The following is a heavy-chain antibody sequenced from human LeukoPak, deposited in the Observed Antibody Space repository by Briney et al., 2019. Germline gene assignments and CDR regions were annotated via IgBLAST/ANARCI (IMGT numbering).Heavy chain of an antibody. CDR3: ARDQPGYCSSTSCYGDYYYYYMDV. V-gene: IGHV3-21*01. Sequence: GGSLRLSCAASGFTFSSYSMNWVRQAPGKGLEWVSSISSSSSYIYYADSVKGRFTISRDNAKNSLYLQMNSLRAEDTAVYYCARDQPGYCSSTSCYGDYYYYYMDVWGKGTTVTISS. CDR2: ISSSSSYI. CDR1: GFTFSSYS. J-gene: IGHJ6*03. D-gene: IGHD2-2*01.